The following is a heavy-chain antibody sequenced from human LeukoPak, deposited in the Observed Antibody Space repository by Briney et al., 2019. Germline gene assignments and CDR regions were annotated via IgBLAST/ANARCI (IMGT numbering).Heavy chain of an antibody. Sequence: GGSLRLSCAASGFTFSSYAMSWVRQAPGKGLEWVSAISGSGGSTYYADSVKGRFTISRDNSKNTLYLQMNSLRAEDTAVYYCAKIPLGQLLHAYFDYWGQGTLVTVFS. CDR1: GFTFSSYA. CDR2: ISGSGGST. J-gene: IGHJ4*02. V-gene: IGHV3-23*01. D-gene: IGHD2-2*01. CDR3: AKIPLGQLLHAYFDY.